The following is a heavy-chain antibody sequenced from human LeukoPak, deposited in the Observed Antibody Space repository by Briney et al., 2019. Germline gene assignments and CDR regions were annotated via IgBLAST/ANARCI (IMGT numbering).Heavy chain of an antibody. D-gene: IGHD5-18*01. V-gene: IGHV3-64*01. Sequence: PGGSLRVSCAASGFTFSSYAMHWVRQAPGKGLEYVSAISSNGGSTYYANSVKGRFTISRDNSKNTLYLQMGSLRAEDMAVYYCARGRSLWPNDAFDIWGQGTMVTVSS. CDR3: ARGRSLWPNDAFDI. CDR1: GFTFSSYA. J-gene: IGHJ3*02. CDR2: ISSNGGST.